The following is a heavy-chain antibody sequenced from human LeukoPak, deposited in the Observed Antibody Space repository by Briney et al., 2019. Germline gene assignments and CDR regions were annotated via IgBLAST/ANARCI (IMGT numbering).Heavy chain of an antibody. J-gene: IGHJ4*02. CDR1: GFTFSSYA. V-gene: IGHV3-23*01. D-gene: IGHD6-19*01. CDR2: GSGSGGGT. Sequence: GGSLRLSCAASGFTFSSYAMTWGRQAPGKGLGWVSGGSGSGGGTYYADSVKGRCTTSRANSTNMVFLHMNTLRAEATAVSDCAKEGRVAVSGLYLDHWGQGTLVTVPS. CDR3: AKEGRVAVSGLYLDH.